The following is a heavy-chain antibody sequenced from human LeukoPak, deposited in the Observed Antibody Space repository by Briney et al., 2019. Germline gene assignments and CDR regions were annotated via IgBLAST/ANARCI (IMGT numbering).Heavy chain of an antibody. CDR3: ARGAPRYSRGHYYYMDA. J-gene: IGHJ6*03. V-gene: IGHV6-1*01. Sequence: SQTLSLTCAISGDSVSSNSAAWNWIRQSPSRGLEWLGRTYYRSKWYNDYAVSVKSRITINPDTSKNQFSLQLNSVTPEDTAVYYCARGAPRYSRGHYYYMDAWGKGTTVTVSS. D-gene: IGHD6-13*01. CDR2: TYYRSKWYN. CDR1: GDSVSSNSAA.